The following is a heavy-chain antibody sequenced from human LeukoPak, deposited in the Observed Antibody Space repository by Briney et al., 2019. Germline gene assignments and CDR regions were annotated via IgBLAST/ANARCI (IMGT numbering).Heavy chain of an antibody. CDR3: VTQPRLPIRYFDWLLRPSGYYYYGMDV. V-gene: IGHV1-24*01. Sequence: ASVKVSCKVSGYTLTELSMHWVRQAPGKGLEWMGGFDPEDGETIYAQKFQGRVTMTEDTSTDTAYMELSSLRSEDTAVYYCVTQPRLPIRYFDWLLRPSGYYYYGMDVWGQGTTVTVSS. CDR2: FDPEDGET. J-gene: IGHJ6*02. D-gene: IGHD3-9*01. CDR1: GYTLTELS.